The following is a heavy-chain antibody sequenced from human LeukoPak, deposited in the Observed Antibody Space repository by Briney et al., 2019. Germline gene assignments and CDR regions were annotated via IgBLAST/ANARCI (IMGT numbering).Heavy chain of an antibody. CDR2: IIPILGIA. V-gene: IGHV1-69*04. CDR1: GGTFSSYA. J-gene: IGHJ4*02. CDR3: ARREGGFDY. D-gene: IGHD3-16*01. Sequence: ASVKVSCKASGGTFSSYAISWVRQAPGQGLEWMGRIIPILGIANYAQKFQGRVTITADKSTSTAYMELSSLRSEDTAMYYCARREGGFDYWGQGTLVTVSS.